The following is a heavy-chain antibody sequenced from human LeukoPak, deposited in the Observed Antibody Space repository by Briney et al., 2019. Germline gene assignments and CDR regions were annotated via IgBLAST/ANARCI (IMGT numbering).Heavy chain of an antibody. CDR3: ARDRCSGGSCYFDY. J-gene: IGHJ4*02. CDR2: IDSSNSPI. V-gene: IGHV3-48*02. CDR1: GPTFSTYN. Sequence: GGSLRLSCAASGPTFSTYNMNWVRQAPGKGLEWVSYIDSSNSPIYYADSVKGRFTISRDNGKNSLYLQMNSLRDEDTAVYYCARDRCSGGSCYFDYWGQGTLVTVSS. D-gene: IGHD2-15*01.